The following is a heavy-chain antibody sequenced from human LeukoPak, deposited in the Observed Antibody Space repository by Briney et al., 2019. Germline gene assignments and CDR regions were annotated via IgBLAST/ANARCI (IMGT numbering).Heavy chain of an antibody. Sequence: ASVKVSCKASGYTFTSYGISWVRQAPGQGLEWMGWISAYNGNTNYAQKLQGRVTIITDTSTSTAYMELRSLRSDDTAVYYCARTWIQLWRGWCDPWGQGTLVTVSS. J-gene: IGHJ5*02. CDR1: GYTFTSYG. D-gene: IGHD5-18*01. CDR3: ARTWIQLWRGWCDP. V-gene: IGHV1-18*01. CDR2: ISAYNGNT.